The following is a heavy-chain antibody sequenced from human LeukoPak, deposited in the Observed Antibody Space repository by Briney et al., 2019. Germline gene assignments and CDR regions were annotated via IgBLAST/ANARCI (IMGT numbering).Heavy chain of an antibody. CDR3: AKVTLRAVAGPDCAFDI. CDR2: ISWNSGSI. V-gene: IGHV3-9*01. J-gene: IGHJ3*02. D-gene: IGHD6-19*01. Sequence: HPGGSLRLSCAASRFTFDDYAMHWVRQAPGKGLEWVSGISWNSGSIGYADSVKGRFTISRDNAKNSLYLQMNSLRAEDTALYYCAKVTLRAVAGPDCAFDIWGQGTMVTVSS. CDR1: RFTFDDYA.